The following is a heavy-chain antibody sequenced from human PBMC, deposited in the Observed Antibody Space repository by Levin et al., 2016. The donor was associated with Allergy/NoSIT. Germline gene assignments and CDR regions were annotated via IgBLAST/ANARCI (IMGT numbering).Heavy chain of an antibody. Sequence: LSLTCTVSGGSISSGGYYWSWIRQHPGKGLEWIGYIYYSGSTYYNPSLKSRVTISVDTSKNQFSLKLSSVTAADTAVYYCARDAGARGTAPGSYGGSPPENNWFDPWGQGTLVTVSS. CDR3: ARDAGARGTAPGSYGGSPPENNWFDP. D-gene: IGHD1-1*01. CDR2: IYYSGST. CDR1: GGSISSGGYY. V-gene: IGHV4-31*03. J-gene: IGHJ5*02.